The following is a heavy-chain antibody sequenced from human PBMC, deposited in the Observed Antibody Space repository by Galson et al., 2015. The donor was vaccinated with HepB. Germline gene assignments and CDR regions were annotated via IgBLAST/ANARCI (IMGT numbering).Heavy chain of an antibody. CDR3: ARQWELTS. CDR1: GYSFTSYW. J-gene: IGHJ4*02. V-gene: IGHV5-51*01. Sequence: QSGAEAKKPGESLKISCKGSGYSFTSYWIGWVRQMPGKGLAWMGVIYPRDSDTRSSPSFQGQVTISADKSISTAYLQWSSLKASDTAMYYCARQWELTSWGQGTLVTVSS. CDR2: IYPRDSDT. D-gene: IGHD1-26*01.